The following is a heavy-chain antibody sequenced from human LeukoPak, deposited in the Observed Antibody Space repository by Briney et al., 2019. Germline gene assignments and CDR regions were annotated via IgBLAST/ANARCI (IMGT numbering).Heavy chain of an antibody. CDR3: ARPSLFGESYYFDY. D-gene: IGHD3-10*01. CDR1: GYTFTGYY. Sequence: ASVKVSCKASGYTFTGYYMHWVRQAPGQGLEWMGRINPNSGGTNYAQKFQGRVTMTRDTSISTAYMELSRLRSDDTAVYYCARPSLFGESYYFDYWGQGTLVTVSS. V-gene: IGHV1-2*06. CDR2: INPNSGGT. J-gene: IGHJ4*02.